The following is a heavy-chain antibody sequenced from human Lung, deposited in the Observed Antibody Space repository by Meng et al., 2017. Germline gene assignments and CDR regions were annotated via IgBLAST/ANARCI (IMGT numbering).Heavy chain of an antibody. CDR3: ASSPYRGLDFDN. CDR2: ISSRSSKI. Sequence: ELQLVESGGGLVKPGGSLRLSCAASGFTFSSYSMNWVRQAPGKGLEWVSSISSRSSKIYYADSVKGRFTISRDNAKNSLYLQMNSLRAEDTAVYYCASSPYRGLDFDNLGQGTLVTVSS. J-gene: IGHJ4*02. CDR1: GFTFSSYS. D-gene: IGHD3-16*01. V-gene: IGHV3-21*01.